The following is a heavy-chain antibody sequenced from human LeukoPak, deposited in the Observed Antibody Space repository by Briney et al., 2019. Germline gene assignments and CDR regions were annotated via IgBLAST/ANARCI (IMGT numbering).Heavy chain of an antibody. Sequence: GGSLRLSCAASGFTFSSYAMSWVRQAPGKGLEWVSAISGIGGSTYYADSVKGRFTISRDNSKNTLYLQMNSLRAEDTAVYYCAKEGGYYYDSSGYPIDYWGQGTLVTVSS. J-gene: IGHJ4*02. D-gene: IGHD3-22*01. CDR2: ISGIGGST. CDR1: GFTFSSYA. V-gene: IGHV3-23*01. CDR3: AKEGGYYYDSSGYPIDY.